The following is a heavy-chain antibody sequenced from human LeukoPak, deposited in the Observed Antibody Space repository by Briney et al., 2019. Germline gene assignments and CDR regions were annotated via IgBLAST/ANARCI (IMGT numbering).Heavy chain of an antibody. CDR1: GGSFSGYY. V-gene: IGHV4-34*01. D-gene: IGHD6-19*01. CDR3: ARRLWDTSGWYFDY. CDR2: INDSGRT. J-gene: IGHJ4*02. Sequence: SETLSLTCAVYGGSFSGYYWSWVRQPPGKGLEWIGEINDSGRTNYNPSLKSRVTISVDTSKNQFSLKLCSVTAADTAVYYCARRLWDTSGWYFDYWGQGRLVAVSS.